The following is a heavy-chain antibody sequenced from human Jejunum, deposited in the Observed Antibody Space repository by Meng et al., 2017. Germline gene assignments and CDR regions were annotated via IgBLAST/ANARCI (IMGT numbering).Heavy chain of an antibody. V-gene: IGHV2-5*02. J-gene: IGHJ5*02. Sequence: ITLQHSRPTLLKSNPTLTLTLPCPWFSLNTPEVGVGCLRQPPGRALECLGIIYWDNDKRYNPSLKNRLTSTKDTSKSQVVLTMTNMDPGDTATYYCAHRAEYSGYWDVGWFDPWGQGTLVTVSS. CDR2: IYWDNDK. CDR3: AHRAEYSGYWDVGWFDP. CDR1: WFSLNTPEVG. D-gene: IGHD3-22*01.